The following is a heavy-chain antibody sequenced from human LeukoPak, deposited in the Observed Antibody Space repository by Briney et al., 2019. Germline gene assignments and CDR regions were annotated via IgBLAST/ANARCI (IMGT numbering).Heavy chain of an antibody. Sequence: SETLSLTCTVSGGSISSYYWSWIRQPPGKGLEWIGYIYYSGSTNYNPSLKSRVTISVDTSKNQFSLKLSSVTAADTAVYYCARALRLGEFPPDYYYGMDVWGKGTTVTVSS. CDR1: GGSISSYY. D-gene: IGHD3-16*01. V-gene: IGHV4-59*12. CDR2: IYYSGST. J-gene: IGHJ6*04. CDR3: ARALRLGEFPPDYYYGMDV.